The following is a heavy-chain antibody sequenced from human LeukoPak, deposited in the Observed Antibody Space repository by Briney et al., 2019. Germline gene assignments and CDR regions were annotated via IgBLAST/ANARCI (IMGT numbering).Heavy chain of an antibody. V-gene: IGHV4-38-2*02. CDR3: ARAPISGAAAGTFDY. CDR2: IHHSGNT. CDR1: GYSISSGYY. D-gene: IGHD6-13*01. Sequence: SETLSLTCSVSGYSISSGYYWGWIRQPPGKGLEWIGSIHHSGNTYYNPSLKSRVTISVDTSKNQFSLKLNSVTAADTAVYYCARAPISGAAAGTFDYWGQGTLVTVSS. J-gene: IGHJ4*02.